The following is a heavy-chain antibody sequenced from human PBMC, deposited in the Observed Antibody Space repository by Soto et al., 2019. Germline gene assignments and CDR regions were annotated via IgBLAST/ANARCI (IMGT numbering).Heavy chain of an antibody. D-gene: IGHD6-6*01. CDR2: ISSSSSTI. Sequence: GGSLRLSCAASGFTFSSYSMNWVRQAPGKGLEWVSYISSSSSTIYYADSVKGRFTISRDNAKNSLYLQMNSLRAEDTAVYYCATGGVEYSSSPKLDYWGQGTLVTVSS. J-gene: IGHJ4*02. CDR3: ATGGVEYSSSPKLDY. CDR1: GFTFSSYS. V-gene: IGHV3-48*04.